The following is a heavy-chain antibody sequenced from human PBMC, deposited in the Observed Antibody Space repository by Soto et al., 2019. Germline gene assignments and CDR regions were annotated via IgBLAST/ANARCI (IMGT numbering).Heavy chain of an antibody. J-gene: IGHJ4*02. D-gene: IGHD2-15*01. V-gene: IGHV1-69*04. CDR3: AREVVAATYYFDY. CDR1: GGTFSSYT. CDR2: IIPILGIA. Sequence: SVKVSCKASGGTFSSYTISWVRQAPGQGLEWMGRIIPILGIANYAQKFQGRVTITADKSTSTAYMELSSLRSEDTAVYYCAREVVAATYYFDYWGQGTLVTVS.